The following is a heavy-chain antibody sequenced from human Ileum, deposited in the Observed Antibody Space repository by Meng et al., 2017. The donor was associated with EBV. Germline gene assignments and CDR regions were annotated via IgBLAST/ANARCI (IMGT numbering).Heavy chain of an antibody. V-gene: IGHV4-59*01. Sequence: VQLQEAGPGLVKPSETLSLSCSFSGGSIGRYYWSWIRQPPGKGLEWIGFIYYTGSTNYNPSLGSRVTISFDPAKTQFSLNLISVTAADTAVYYCARGDDSNGYGDSWGQGTLVTISS. D-gene: IGHD3-22*01. CDR1: GGSIGRYY. J-gene: IGHJ4*02. CDR2: IYYTGST. CDR3: ARGDDSNGYGDS.